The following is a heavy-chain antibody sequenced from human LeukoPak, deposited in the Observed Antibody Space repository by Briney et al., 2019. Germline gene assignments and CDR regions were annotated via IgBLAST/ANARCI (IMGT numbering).Heavy chain of an antibody. V-gene: IGHV4-61*01. D-gene: IGHD1-26*01. CDR3: ARDVRGLPRAFDI. J-gene: IGHJ3*02. Sequence: SETLSLTRTVSGGSVSSTSYYWSWIRQPPGKGLEWIGYIYYSGSTNYNPSLKSRVTISVDMSKNQFSLKLSSVTAADTAVYYCARDVRGLPRAFDIWGQGTMVTVSS. CDR1: GGSVSSTSYY. CDR2: IYYSGST.